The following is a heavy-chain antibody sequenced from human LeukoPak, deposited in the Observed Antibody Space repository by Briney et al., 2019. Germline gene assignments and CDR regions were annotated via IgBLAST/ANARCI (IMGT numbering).Heavy chain of an antibody. Sequence: PSETLSLTCTVSGGFISSYYWSWIRQPPGKGLEWIGYIYYSGSTNYNPSLKSRVTISVDTSKNQFSLKLSSVTAADTAVYYCARSHGRYYDFWSGYYGYWGQGTLVTVSS. CDR1: GGFISSYY. V-gene: IGHV4-59*01. J-gene: IGHJ4*02. D-gene: IGHD3-3*01. CDR3: ARSHGRYYDFWSGYYGY. CDR2: IYYSGST.